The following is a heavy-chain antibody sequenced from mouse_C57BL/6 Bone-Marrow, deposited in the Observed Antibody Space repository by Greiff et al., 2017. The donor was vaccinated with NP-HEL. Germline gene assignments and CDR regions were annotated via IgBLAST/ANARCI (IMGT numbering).Heavy chain of an antibody. V-gene: IGHV1-80*01. CDR2: IYPGDGDT. Sequence: QVQLKQSGAELVKPGASVKISCKASGYAFSSYWMNWVKQRPGKGLEWIGQIYPGDGDTNYNGKFKGKATLTADKSSSTAYMQLSSLTSEDSAVYFCARPYYSNPLAMDYWGQGTSVTVSS. CDR3: ARPYYSNPLAMDY. CDR1: GYAFSSYW. D-gene: IGHD2-5*01. J-gene: IGHJ4*01.